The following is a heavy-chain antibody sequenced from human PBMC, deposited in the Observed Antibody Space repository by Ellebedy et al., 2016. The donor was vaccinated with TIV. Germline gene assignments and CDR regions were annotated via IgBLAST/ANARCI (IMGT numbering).Heavy chain of an antibody. D-gene: IGHD3-22*01. J-gene: IGHJ4*02. CDR3: AKGRGGGSDSSAPRYYFDY. V-gene: IGHV3-23*01. Sequence: PGGSLRLSCAASGFTFSSYAMSWVRQAPGKGLAWVSTISNTGSRTYYADSVEGRFTISRDNSKKTLYLPMNSLRAEDTAIYYCAKGRGGGSDSSAPRYYFDYWGLGTLVTVSS. CDR1: GFTFSSYA. CDR2: ISNTGSRT.